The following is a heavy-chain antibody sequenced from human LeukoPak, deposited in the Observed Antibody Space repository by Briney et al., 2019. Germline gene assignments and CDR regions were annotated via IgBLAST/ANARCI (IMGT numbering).Heavy chain of an antibody. D-gene: IGHD3-22*01. V-gene: IGHV4-34*01. CDR1: GGSFSGYY. Sequence: PSETLSLTCAVYGGSFSGYYWSWIRQPPGKGLEWIGEINHSGSTNYNPSLKSRVTISVDTSKNQFSLKLSSVTAADTAVYYCARGGMYYDSSVIDYLCQATLVTVSS. J-gene: IGHJ4*02. CDR2: INHSGST. CDR3: ARGGMYYDSSVIDY.